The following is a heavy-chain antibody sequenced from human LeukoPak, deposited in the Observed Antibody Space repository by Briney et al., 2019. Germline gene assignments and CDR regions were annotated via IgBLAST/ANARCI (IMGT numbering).Heavy chain of an antibody. J-gene: IGHJ5*02. CDR3: AKDARTGVWNIGDSWFDP. D-gene: IGHD2/OR15-2a*01. CDR1: GFTFNKYA. V-gene: IGHV3-23*01. Sequence: GSLRLSCAASGFTFNKYAMTWVRQAPGQGLEWVSGLSDSGASTLYAESVRGRFTISRDNSKNMLYLHINSLRAADTAVYYCAKDARTGVWNIGDSWFDPWGQGTLVTVSS. CDR2: LSDSGAST.